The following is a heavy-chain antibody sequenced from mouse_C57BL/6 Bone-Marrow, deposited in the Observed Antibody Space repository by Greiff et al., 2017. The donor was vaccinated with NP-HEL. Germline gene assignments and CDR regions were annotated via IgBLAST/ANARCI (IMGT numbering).Heavy chain of an antibody. CDR2: ISSGGSYT. V-gene: IGHV5-6*01. CDR1: GFTFSSYG. J-gene: IGHJ2*01. D-gene: IGHD1-1*01. CDR3: ASLSFITTVVALDY. Sequence: DVQLVESGGDLVKPGGSLKLSCAASGFTFSSYGMSWVRQTPDKRLEWVATISSGGSYTYYPDSVKGRFTISRDNAKNTLYLQMSSLKSEDTAMYYCASLSFITTVVALDYWGQGTTLTVSS.